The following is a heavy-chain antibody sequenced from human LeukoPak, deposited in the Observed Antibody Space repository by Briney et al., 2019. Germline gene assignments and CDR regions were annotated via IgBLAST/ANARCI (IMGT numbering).Heavy chain of an antibody. CDR1: GFTFSSYA. Sequence: GGTLRLSCAASGFTFSSYAMSWVRQAPGKGLEWVSGFSVSDQTTYYADSVKGRFTISRDNSKNTLYLQINSLRAEDTAVYYCARGTVGATLMFDYWGQGTLVTVSS. D-gene: IGHD1-26*01. V-gene: IGHV3-23*01. CDR3: ARGTVGATLMFDY. CDR2: FSVSDQTT. J-gene: IGHJ4*02.